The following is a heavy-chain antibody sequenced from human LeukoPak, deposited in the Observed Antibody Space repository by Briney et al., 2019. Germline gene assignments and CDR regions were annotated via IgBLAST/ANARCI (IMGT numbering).Heavy chain of an antibody. V-gene: IGHV3-30*01. Sequence: GGSLRLSCAASGFTFSSYAMHWVRQAPGKGLEWVAVISYDGSNKYYADSVKGRFTISRDNSKNTLYLQMNSLRAEDTAVYYCASSGSYYAFDYWGQETLVTVSS. CDR3: ASSGSYYAFDY. J-gene: IGHJ4*02. D-gene: IGHD1-26*01. CDR1: GFTFSSYA. CDR2: ISYDGSNK.